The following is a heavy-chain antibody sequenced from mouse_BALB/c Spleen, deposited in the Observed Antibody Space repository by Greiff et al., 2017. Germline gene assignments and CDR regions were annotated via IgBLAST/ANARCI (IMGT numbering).Heavy chain of an antibody. D-gene: IGHD2-14*01. Sequence: VKPGASVKISCKASGYTFTDYKMHWVKQSHGKSLEWIGYIYPYNGGTGYNQKFKSKATLTVDNSSSTAYMELRSLTSEDSAVYYCARRGRYDWFAYWGQGTLVTVSA. CDR1: GYTFTDYK. CDR2: IYPYNGGT. CDR3: ARRGRYDWFAY. J-gene: IGHJ3*01. V-gene: IGHV1S29*02.